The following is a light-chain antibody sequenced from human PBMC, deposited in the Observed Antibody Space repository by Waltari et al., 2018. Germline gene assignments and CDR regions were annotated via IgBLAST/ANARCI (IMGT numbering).Light chain of an antibody. V-gene: IGKV1-5*03. CDR1: QDIITW. Sequence: DIQMTPFPSTLSASVGDRVTITCRASQDIITWLAWYQQKPGKAPKLLIFKASSLESGVPSRFSGSGSGTEFTLIISSLQPDDFATYYCQQYNSYSTTFGGGTKVEVK. J-gene: IGKJ4*01. CDR3: QQYNSYSTT. CDR2: KAS.